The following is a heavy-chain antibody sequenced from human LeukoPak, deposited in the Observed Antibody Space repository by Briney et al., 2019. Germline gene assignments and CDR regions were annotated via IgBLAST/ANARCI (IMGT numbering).Heavy chain of an antibody. CDR3: ARATSDYYDSGAYYYYFDY. V-gene: IGHV4-31*03. CDR2: IYYSGGT. J-gene: IGHJ4*02. CDR1: GGSISSGNYY. D-gene: IGHD3-22*01. Sequence: PSETLSLTCTVSGGSISSGNYYWSWIRQHPGKGLEWIGYIYYSGGTYYNPSLKSRVTISVDTSKNQFSLKLSSVTAADTAVYYCARATSDYYDSGAYYYYFDYWGQGTLVTVSS.